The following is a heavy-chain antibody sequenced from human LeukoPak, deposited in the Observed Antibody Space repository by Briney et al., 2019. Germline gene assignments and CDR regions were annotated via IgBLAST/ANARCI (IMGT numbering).Heavy chain of an antibody. D-gene: IGHD3-3*01. CDR1: GGSISSSSYY. Sequence: SETLSLTCTVSGGSISSSSYYWGWIRQPPGKGLEWIGSIYYSGSTYYNPSLKSRVTISVDTSKNQFSLKLSSVTAADTAVYYCARHGPPGITIFGVAPYNWFDPWGQGTLVTVSS. CDR2: IYYSGST. J-gene: IGHJ5*02. CDR3: ARHGPPGITIFGVAPYNWFDP. V-gene: IGHV4-39*01.